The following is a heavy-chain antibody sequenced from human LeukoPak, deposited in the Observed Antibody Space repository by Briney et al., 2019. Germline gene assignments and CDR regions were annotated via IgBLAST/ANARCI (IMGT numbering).Heavy chain of an antibody. CDR2: IWYDGSNK. CDR1: GFTFSSYG. V-gene: IGHV3-33*01. J-gene: IGHJ4*02. Sequence: GGSLRLSCAASGFTFSSYGMHWVRQAPGKGLEWVAVIWYDGSNKYYADSVKGRFTISRDNSKNTLYLQMNSLRAEDTAVYYCAREEDSSGWKGGFDYWGQGTLVTVSS. CDR3: AREEDSSGWKGGFDY. D-gene: IGHD6-19*01.